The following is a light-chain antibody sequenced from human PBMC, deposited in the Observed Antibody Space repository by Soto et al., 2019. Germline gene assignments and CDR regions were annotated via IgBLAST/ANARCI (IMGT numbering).Light chain of an antibody. V-gene: IGLV2-23*02. Sequence: QSVLTQPASVSGSPGQSITISCTGTSSYVGNYNLVSWYQQHPGKAPKLIIYATRKRPSGVSNRYSGSKSGNTASLTISGLQAEDEATYHCCSYAGSITFTFGGGTKLTVL. J-gene: IGLJ2*01. CDR3: CSYAGSITFT. CDR1: SSYVGNYNL. CDR2: ATR.